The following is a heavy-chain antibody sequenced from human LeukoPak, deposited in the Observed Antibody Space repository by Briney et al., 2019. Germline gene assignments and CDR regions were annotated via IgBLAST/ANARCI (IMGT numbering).Heavy chain of an antibody. CDR3: ARREVFVGKPREMRF. D-gene: IGHD1-26*01. Sequence: SETLSLTCTVSEGSISPYSGSWLRQAPGKGLDWIGYSHYSGSTNYNPSLRGRVTISVDTSKNLLSLKLMSVTAADAGVYYCARREVFVGKPREMRFWSQGTLVTVSS. V-gene: IGHV4-59*08. J-gene: IGHJ4*02. CDR1: EGSISPYS. CDR2: SHYSGST.